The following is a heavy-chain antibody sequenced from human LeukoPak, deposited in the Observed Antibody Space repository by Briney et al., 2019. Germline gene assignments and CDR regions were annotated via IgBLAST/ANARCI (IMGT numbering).Heavy chain of an antibody. D-gene: IGHD6-6*01. CDR3: AKAGNIAALLDY. CDR1: GFTFDDYA. V-gene: IGHV3-9*01. J-gene: IGHJ4*02. Sequence: PGGSLRLSCAASGFTFDDYAMHWVRQAPGKGLEWASGISWNSGSIGYADSVKGRFTISRDNAKNSLYLQMNSLRAEDTALYYCAKAGNIAALLDYWGQGTLVTVSS. CDR2: ISWNSGSI.